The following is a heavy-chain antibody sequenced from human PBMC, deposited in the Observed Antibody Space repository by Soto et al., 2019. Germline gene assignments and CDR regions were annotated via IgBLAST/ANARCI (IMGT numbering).Heavy chain of an antibody. D-gene: IGHD4-4*01. CDR3: GGVTVSD. Sequence: QVQLQQWGAGLLKPSETLSLTCAVYGGSFSDYSWSWIRQPPGKGLEWIGEIDDSGRTKYNPSFKGRVHITVNTSQNPFSLTLSSVTAADPAVYYCGGVTVSDWGPGTLVTVFS. V-gene: IGHV4-34*01. CDR1: GGSFSDYS. CDR2: IDDSGRT. J-gene: IGHJ4*02.